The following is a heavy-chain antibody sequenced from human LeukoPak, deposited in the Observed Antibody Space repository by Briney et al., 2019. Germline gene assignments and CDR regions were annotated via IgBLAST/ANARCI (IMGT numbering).Heavy chain of an antibody. D-gene: IGHD2-21*01. CDR3: ARVRLVVIATYRDAFDI. J-gene: IGHJ3*02. Sequence: ASVKVSCKASGYTFTGYYMHWVRQAPGQGLEWMGWINPNSGGTNYAQKFQGRVTMTRDTSISTAYMELSRLRSDDTAVYYCARVRLVVIATYRDAFDIWGQGTMVTVSS. CDR1: GYTFTGYY. V-gene: IGHV1-2*02. CDR2: INPNSGGT.